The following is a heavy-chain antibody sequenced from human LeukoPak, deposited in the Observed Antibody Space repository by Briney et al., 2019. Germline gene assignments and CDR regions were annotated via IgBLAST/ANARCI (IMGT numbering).Heavy chain of an antibody. V-gene: IGHV3-30*14. CDR1: GFTFSSYA. J-gene: IGHJ5*02. CDR2: ISYDGSNK. D-gene: IGHD4-23*01. CDR3: ARTAVNDYGGNYWFDP. Sequence: GGSLRLSCAASGFTFSSYAMHWVRQAPGKGLEWVAVISYDGSNKYYADSVKGRFTISRDNSKNTLYLQMNSLRAEDTAVYYCARTAVNDYGGNYWFDPWGQGTLVTVSS.